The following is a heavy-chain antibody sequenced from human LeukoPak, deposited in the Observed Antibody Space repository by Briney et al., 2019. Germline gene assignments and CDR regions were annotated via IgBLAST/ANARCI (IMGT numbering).Heavy chain of an antibody. D-gene: IGHD5-18*01. J-gene: IGHJ6*02. V-gene: IGHV1-69*13. CDR3: ARDRDDSGYSYGGYYYYYGMDV. CDR1: GGTFSSYA. Sequence: SVKVSRKASGGTFSSYAISWVRQAPGQGLEWMGGIIPIFGTANYAQKFQGRVTITADESTSTAYMELSSLRSEDTAVYYCARDRDDSGYSYGGYYYYYGMDVWGQGTTVTVSS. CDR2: IIPIFGTA.